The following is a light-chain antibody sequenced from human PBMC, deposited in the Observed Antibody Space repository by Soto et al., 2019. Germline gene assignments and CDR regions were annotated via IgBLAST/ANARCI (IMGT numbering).Light chain of an antibody. CDR3: QQYINWPLT. Sequence: EIVMTQSPATLSMSPGERATLSCRASQSISSKLAWYQQKPGQAPRLLIYDASTRATGIPARFSGSGSGTEFTLTISSLQSEDFAVYYCQQYINWPLTFGGGTKVDIK. CDR1: QSISSK. CDR2: DAS. V-gene: IGKV3-15*01. J-gene: IGKJ4*01.